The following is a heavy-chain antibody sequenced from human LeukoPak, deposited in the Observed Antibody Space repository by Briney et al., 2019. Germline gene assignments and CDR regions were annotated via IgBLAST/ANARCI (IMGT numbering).Heavy chain of an antibody. CDR2: IYYSGST. D-gene: IGHD3-10*01. J-gene: IGHJ4*02. V-gene: IGHV4-30-4*01. Sequence: SETLSLTCTVSGGSISSGDYYWSWIRQPPGKGLEWIGYIYYSGSTYYNPSLKSRVTISVDTSKNQFSLKLSSVTAADTAVYYCAREGTFGDYYFDYWGQGTLVTVSS. CDR3: AREGTFGDYYFDY. CDR1: GGSISSGDYY.